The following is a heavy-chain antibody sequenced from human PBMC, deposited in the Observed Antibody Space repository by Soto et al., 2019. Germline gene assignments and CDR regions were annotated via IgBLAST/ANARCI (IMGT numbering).Heavy chain of an antibody. CDR2: FDPEDGET. D-gene: IGHD4-17*01. CDR3: ATAQFGYGDYYYFDY. J-gene: IGHJ4*02. Sequence: GSVKVSFKVSGYPLTELSMHLVRQAPGKGLEWMGGFDPEDGETIYTQKFQGRVTMTEDTSTDTAYMKRSSLRSEERAGYYCATAQFGYGDYYYFDYWGQGTLVTVS. CDR1: GYPLTELS. V-gene: IGHV1-24*01.